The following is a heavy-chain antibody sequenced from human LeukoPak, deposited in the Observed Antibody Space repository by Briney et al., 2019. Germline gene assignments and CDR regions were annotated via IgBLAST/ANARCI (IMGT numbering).Heavy chain of an antibody. V-gene: IGHV1-18*01. CDR2: ISAYNGNT. D-gene: IGHD4-11*01. J-gene: IGHJ5*02. CDR1: GYTFTSYG. Sequence: VASVKVSCKASGYTFTSYGISWVRQAPGQGLEWMGWISAYNGNTNYAQKLQGRVTMTTDTSTSTAYMELRSLRSDDTAVYYCARDLGSYSNYGTNWFDPWGQGTLVTVSS. CDR3: ARDLGSYSNYGTNWFDP.